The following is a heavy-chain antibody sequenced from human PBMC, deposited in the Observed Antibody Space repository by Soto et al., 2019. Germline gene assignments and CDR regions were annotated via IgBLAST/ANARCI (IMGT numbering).Heavy chain of an antibody. Sequence: GGSLRLSCAASGFTFSSYAMSWVRQAPGKGLEWVSAISGSGGSTYYADSVKGRFTISRDNSKNTLYLQMNSLRAEVTAVYYCAKDALPGLAVAVNFDYWGQGTLVTVSS. D-gene: IGHD6-19*01. V-gene: IGHV3-23*01. J-gene: IGHJ4*02. CDR2: ISGSGGST. CDR3: AKDALPGLAVAVNFDY. CDR1: GFTFSSYA.